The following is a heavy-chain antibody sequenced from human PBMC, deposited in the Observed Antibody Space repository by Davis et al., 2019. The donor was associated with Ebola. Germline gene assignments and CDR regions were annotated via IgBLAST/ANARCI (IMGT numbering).Heavy chain of an antibody. D-gene: IGHD5-24*01. CDR2: IKQDGSEK. CDR3: AREVEMATIAYFDY. CDR1: GFTFSSYW. J-gene: IGHJ4*02. Sequence: GGSLRLSCAASGFTFSSYWMSWVRQAPGKGLEWVANIKQDGSEKYYVDSVKGRFTISRDNAKNSLYLQMNSLRAEDTAVYYCAREVEMATIAYFDYWGQGTLVTVSS. V-gene: IGHV3-7*01.